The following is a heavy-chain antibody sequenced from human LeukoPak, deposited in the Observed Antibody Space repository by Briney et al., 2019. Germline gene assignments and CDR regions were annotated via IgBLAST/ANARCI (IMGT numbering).Heavy chain of an antibody. V-gene: IGHV4-34*01. J-gene: IGHJ5*02. CDR2: INHSGST. CDR3: ARERITMVRGVNNWFDP. D-gene: IGHD3-10*01. CDR1: GGSFSGYY. Sequence: SETLSLTCAVYGGSFSGYYWSWIRQPPGKGLECIGEINHSGSTNYNPSLKSRVTISVDTSKNQCSLKLSSVTAADTAVYYCARERITMVRGVNNWFDPWGQGTLVTVSS.